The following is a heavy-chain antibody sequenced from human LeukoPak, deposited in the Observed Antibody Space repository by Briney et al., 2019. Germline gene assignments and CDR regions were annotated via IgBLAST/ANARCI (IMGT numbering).Heavy chain of an antibody. Sequence: PSETLSLTCAVYGGSFSGYHWSWIRQPPGKGLEWIGEINHSGSTNYNPSLKSRVTISVDTSKNQFSLKLSSVTAADTAVYYCARGRGGGRTFDYWGQGTLVTVSS. CDR2: INHSGST. CDR1: GGSFSGYH. V-gene: IGHV4-34*01. CDR3: ARGRGGGRTFDY. D-gene: IGHD2-15*01. J-gene: IGHJ4*02.